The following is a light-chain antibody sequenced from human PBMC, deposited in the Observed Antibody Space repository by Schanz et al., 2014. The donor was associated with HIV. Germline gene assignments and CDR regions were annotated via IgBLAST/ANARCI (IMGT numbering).Light chain of an antibody. CDR2: DTS. CDR3: LLSFTRSRPGV. J-gene: IGLJ3*02. V-gene: IGLV7-46*01. CDR1: TGAVTGGHF. Sequence: QAVVTQEPSVTVSPGGTVTLTCGASTGAVTGGHFPYWFQQRPGQAPRTLIYDTSNKHSWTPARFSGSLLGGKAALTLSGAQPEDEAEYYCLLSFTRSRPGVFGGGTKLTVL.